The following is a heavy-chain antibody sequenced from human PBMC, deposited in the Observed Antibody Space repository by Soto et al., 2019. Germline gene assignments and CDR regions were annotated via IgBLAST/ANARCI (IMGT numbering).Heavy chain of an antibody. CDR3: AKASRMVLYYYYMDV. D-gene: IGHD2-8*01. CDR1: GFTFSSYA. Sequence: GGSLRLSCAASGFTFSSYAMSWVRQAPGKGLEWVSAISGSGGSTYYADSVKGRFTISRDNSKNTLYLQMNSLRAEDTAVYYCAKASRMVLYYYYMDVWGKGTTVTVSS. CDR2: ISGSGGST. V-gene: IGHV3-23*01. J-gene: IGHJ6*03.